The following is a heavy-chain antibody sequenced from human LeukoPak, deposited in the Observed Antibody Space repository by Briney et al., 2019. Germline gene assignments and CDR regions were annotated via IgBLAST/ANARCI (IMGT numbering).Heavy chain of an antibody. CDR3: ASASGYDYFDY. Sequence: SETLSLTCSVYGYSISSGYCWGWIRQPPGKGLERIGSIYHSGSTYYNPSLKSRVTISVDTSKNQFSLKLSSVTAADTAVYYCASASGYDYFDYWGQGTLVNVSS. V-gene: IGHV4-38-2*01. CDR1: GYSISSGYC. CDR2: IYHSGST. J-gene: IGHJ4*02. D-gene: IGHD5-12*01.